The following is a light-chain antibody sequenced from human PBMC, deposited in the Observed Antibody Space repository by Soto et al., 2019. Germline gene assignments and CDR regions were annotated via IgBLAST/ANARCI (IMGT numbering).Light chain of an antibody. CDR2: GAS. CDR1: QSVSSSY. Sequence: EIVLTQSPGTLSLSPGERATLSCRASQSVSSSYLAWYQQKPGQAPRLLIYGASSRATGIPDRFGGSGSGTDFTLTISRLEPEDFAVYYCQQYGSSPGGFTFGPGTKVDIK. J-gene: IGKJ3*01. V-gene: IGKV3-20*01. CDR3: QQYGSSPGGFT.